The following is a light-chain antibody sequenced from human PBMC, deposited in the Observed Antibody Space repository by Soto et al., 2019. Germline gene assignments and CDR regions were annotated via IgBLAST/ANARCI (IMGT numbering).Light chain of an antibody. Sequence: EIVMTQSPATLSVSPGERATLSCRASQSVSSNLAWYQQKPGQAPRLLIYGASTRATGFPARFSGRGSGTEFTLTISSLQSEDFVVYYCQQYNNWPYTFGQGTKLEIK. J-gene: IGKJ2*01. V-gene: IGKV3-15*01. CDR1: QSVSSN. CDR2: GAS. CDR3: QQYNNWPYT.